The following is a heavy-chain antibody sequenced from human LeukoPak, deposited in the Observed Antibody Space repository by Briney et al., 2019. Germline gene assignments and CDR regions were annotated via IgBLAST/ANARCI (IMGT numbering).Heavy chain of an antibody. CDR3: ARGPGVEMATIQSGSFDY. J-gene: IGHJ4*02. Sequence: GRSLRLSCAASGLTFSSYAMHWVRQAPGKGLEWVAVISYDGSNKYYADSVKGRFTISRDNSKNTLYLQMNSLRAEDTAVYYCARGPGVEMATIQSGSFDYWGQGTLVTVSS. V-gene: IGHV3-30-3*01. CDR1: GLTFSSYA. CDR2: ISYDGSNK. D-gene: IGHD5-24*01.